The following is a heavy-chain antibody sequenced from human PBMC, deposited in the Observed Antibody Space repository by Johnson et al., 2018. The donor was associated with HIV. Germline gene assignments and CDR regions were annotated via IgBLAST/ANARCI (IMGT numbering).Heavy chain of an antibody. CDR3: ARHKGQQYDTFDI. V-gene: IGHV3-25*03. CDR2: VNPNGGST. J-gene: IGHJ3*02. Sequence: VQLVESGGGLAKPAWSPRLSCAASQFTVSSYYMNCVRQAPGNGLELVGQVNPNGGSTYFIDSGTDRFNTSRDNAKNTLHLQMNSLRAGDTAVSYCARHKGQQYDTFDIWGQGTMVTVSS. D-gene: IGHD6-13*01. CDR1: QFTVSSYY.